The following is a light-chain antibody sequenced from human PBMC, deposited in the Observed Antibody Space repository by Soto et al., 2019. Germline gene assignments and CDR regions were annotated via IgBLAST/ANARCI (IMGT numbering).Light chain of an antibody. J-gene: IGKJ2*01. Sequence: EIVLTQSPATLSSSPGERATLSCRARQSVSSYLAWYQQKPGQAPRLLIYDASNRATGIPARFSGSGSGTDFTLNISSLEPEDFAVYYCQQRSNWPGTFGQGTKLEIK. CDR3: QQRSNWPGT. CDR2: DAS. CDR1: QSVSSY. V-gene: IGKV3-11*01.